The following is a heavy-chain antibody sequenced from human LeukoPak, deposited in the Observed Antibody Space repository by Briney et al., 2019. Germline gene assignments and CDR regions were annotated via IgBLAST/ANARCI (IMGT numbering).Heavy chain of an antibody. J-gene: IGHJ4*02. D-gene: IGHD2-15*01. Sequence: GGSLRLSCAAPGFTFSSYAMSWVRQAPGKGLEWVSAISGSGGSTYYADSVKGRFTISRDNSKNTLYLQMNSLRAEDTAVYYCAKDGPIVVVVAATLDYWGQGTLVTVSS. CDR3: AKDGPIVVVVAATLDY. CDR1: GFTFSSYA. V-gene: IGHV3-23*01. CDR2: ISGSGGST.